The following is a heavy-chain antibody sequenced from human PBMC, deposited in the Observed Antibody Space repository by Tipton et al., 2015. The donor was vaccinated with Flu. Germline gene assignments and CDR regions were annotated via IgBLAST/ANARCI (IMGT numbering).Heavy chain of an antibody. J-gene: IGHJ4*02. D-gene: IGHD6-13*01. CDR1: GYTFTGYY. CDR3: ARQSKYSSSWYAFDY. V-gene: IGHV1-2*04. CDR2: TNPNSGGT. Sequence: QLVQSGAEVKKPGASVKVSCKASGYTFTGYYMHWVRQAPGQGLEWMGWTNPNSGGTNYAQKFQGWVTMTRDTSISTAYMELSRLRSDDTAVYYCARQSKYSSSWYAFDYWGQGTLVTVSS.